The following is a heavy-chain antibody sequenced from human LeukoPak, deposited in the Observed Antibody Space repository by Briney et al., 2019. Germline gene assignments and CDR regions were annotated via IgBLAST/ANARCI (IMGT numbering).Heavy chain of an antibody. CDR1: GFTFSGSV. CDR2: IRSKRNNYAT. J-gene: IGHJ3*02. Sequence: GGSLKLSCAASGFTFSGSVMHWVRQAAGKGLEWVGRIRSKRNNYATAYAASVKGRFTISRDDSKNTVYLHMDSLETEDTALYYCSRLEDSSPIEVALDIWGQGTVVTVSS. V-gene: IGHV3-73*01. D-gene: IGHD6-13*01. CDR3: SRLEDSSPIEVALDI.